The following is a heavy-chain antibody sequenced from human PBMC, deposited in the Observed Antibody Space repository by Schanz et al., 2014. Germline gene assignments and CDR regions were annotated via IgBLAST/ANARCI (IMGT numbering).Heavy chain of an antibody. D-gene: IGHD4-17*01. V-gene: IGHV1-46*01. CDR2: INPSGGST. J-gene: IGHJ4*02. CDR1: GYTFTTYY. Sequence: QVQLLQSGAEVKKPGASMKVSCKASGYTFTTYYMLWVRQAPGQGLEWMGIINPSGGSTRYGQKFQGRITVTTDTSTSTVYLELSSLRSDDTAVYYCARGYGDSPTDFWGQGTLVTGSS. CDR3: ARGYGDSPTDF.